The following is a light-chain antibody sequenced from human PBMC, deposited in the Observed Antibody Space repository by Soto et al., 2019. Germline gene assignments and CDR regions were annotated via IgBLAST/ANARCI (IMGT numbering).Light chain of an antibody. J-gene: IGKJ1*01. CDR3: QQYNSYSWT. Sequence: IQMPQSPSTLSASVGDRVTITCRASQSISRSLAWYQQKPGKAPKFLIYDASTLESGVPSRFSGSGFGTEFSLTISSLQPDDFATYYCQQYNSYSWTFGQGTKVDIK. CDR1: QSISRS. CDR2: DAS. V-gene: IGKV1-5*01.